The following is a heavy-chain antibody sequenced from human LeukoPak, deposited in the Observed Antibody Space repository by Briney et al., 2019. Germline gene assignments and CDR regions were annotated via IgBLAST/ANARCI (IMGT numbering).Heavy chain of an antibody. Sequence: SETLSLTCTVSGDSISGYYWTWIRQPPGKGLEWIGYIYYSGSTNYNPSLKSRVTISVDSSKNQLSLKLSCVTAADTAVYFCARDTGRGYSGYDFWGLGYWGQGTLVTVSS. J-gene: IGHJ4*02. CDR1: GDSISGYY. V-gene: IGHV4-59*01. CDR3: ARDTGRGYSGYDFWGLGY. CDR2: IYYSGST. D-gene: IGHD5-12*01.